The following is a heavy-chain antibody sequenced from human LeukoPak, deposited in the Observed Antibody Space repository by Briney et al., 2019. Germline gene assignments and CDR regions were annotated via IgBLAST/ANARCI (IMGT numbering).Heavy chain of an antibody. CDR1: GFTFSSYA. CDR2: ISGSGGST. CDR3: ARRRGPDYGDYSYRFDY. J-gene: IGHJ4*02. Sequence: GGSLRLSCAASGFTFSSYAMSWVRQAPGKGLEWVSAISGSGGSTYYADSVKGRFTISRDNSKNTPYLQMNSLRAEDTAVYYCARRRGPDYGDYSYRFDYWGQGTLVTVSS. V-gene: IGHV3-23*01. D-gene: IGHD4-17*01.